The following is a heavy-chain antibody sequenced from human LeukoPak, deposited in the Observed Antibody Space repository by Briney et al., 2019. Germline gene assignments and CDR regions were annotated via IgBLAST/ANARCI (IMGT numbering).Heavy chain of an antibody. CDR1: GFIVSNNY. V-gene: IGHV3-53*01. D-gene: IGHD3-10*01. CDR2: IYSGGTT. J-gene: IGHJ4*02. Sequence: GGSLRLSCAASGFIVSNNYMTWVRQPPGKGLEWVSAIYSGGTTYYADSVKGRFTISRDDSKSTVFLQMNSLRAEDTALYYCARGGEDSPLWFEPKQYHFDCWGQGALVTVSS. CDR3: ARGGEDSPLWFEPKQYHFDC.